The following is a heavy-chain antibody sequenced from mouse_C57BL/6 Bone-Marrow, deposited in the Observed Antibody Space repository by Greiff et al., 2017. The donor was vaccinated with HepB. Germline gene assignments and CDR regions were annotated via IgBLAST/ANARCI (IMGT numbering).Heavy chain of an antibody. Sequence: QVQLKQSGAELVKPGASVKISCKASGYAFSSYWMNWVKQRPGKGLEWIGQIYPGDGDTNYNGKFKGKATLTADKSSSTAYMQLSSLTSEDSAVYFCARRSIGNFPRFAYWGQGTLVTVSA. CDR2: IYPGDGDT. J-gene: IGHJ3*01. V-gene: IGHV1-80*01. D-gene: IGHD2-1*01. CDR3: ARRSIGNFPRFAY. CDR1: GYAFSSYW.